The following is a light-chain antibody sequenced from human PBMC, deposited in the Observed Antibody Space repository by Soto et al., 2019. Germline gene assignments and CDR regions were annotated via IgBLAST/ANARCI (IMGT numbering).Light chain of an antibody. CDR3: QQGNSFPFT. CDR2: GAS. J-gene: IGKJ3*01. Sequence: QDIKTWLAWYQQKPGKAPNLLIFGASNLQSGVPSRFSATGSGTEFTLTISSLQPEDFAIYFCQQGNSFPFTFGPGTKVDTK. V-gene: IGKV1-12*01. CDR1: QDIKTW.